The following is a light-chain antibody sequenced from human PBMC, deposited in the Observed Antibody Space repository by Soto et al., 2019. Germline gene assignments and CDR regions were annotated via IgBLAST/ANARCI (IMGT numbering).Light chain of an antibody. CDR3: VAWDDSLNGYVV. J-gene: IGLJ2*01. V-gene: IGLV1-44*01. Sequence: QSVLTQPPSASGTPGQRVTISCSGSSSNIGSNTVNWYQQLPGTAPKLVIYSNNQRPSGVPDRFSCSKSGTSASLAISGLQSEDEADYYCVAWDDSLNGYVVFGGGTQLTVL. CDR2: SNN. CDR1: SSNIGSNT.